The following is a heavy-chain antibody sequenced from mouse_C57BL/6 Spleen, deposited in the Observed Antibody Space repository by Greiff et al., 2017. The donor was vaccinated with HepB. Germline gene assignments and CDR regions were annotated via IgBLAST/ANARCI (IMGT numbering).Heavy chain of an antibody. V-gene: IGHV1-81*01. J-gene: IGHJ1*03. Sequence: QVQLQQSGAELARPGASVKLSCKASGYTFTSYGISWVKQRTGQGLEWIGEIYPRSGNTYYNEKFKGKATLTADKSSSTAYMELRSLTSEDSAVYFCARGYYSNSYWYFDVWGTGTTVTVSS. CDR3: ARGYYSNSYWYFDV. CDR2: IYPRSGNT. CDR1: GYTFTSYG. D-gene: IGHD2-5*01.